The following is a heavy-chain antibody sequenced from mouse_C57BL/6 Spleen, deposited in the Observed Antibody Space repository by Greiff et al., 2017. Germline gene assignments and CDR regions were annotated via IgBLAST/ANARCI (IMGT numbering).Heavy chain of an antibody. D-gene: IGHD2-3*01. CDR2: IRNKANNHAT. V-gene: IGHV6-6*01. CDR1: GFTFSDAW. Sequence: EVKVVESGGGLVQPGGSMKLSCAASGFTFSDAWMDWVRQSPEKGLEWVAEIRNKANNHATYYAESVKGRFTISRDDSKSSVYLQMNSLRAEDTGIYYCTRNDGYPYYFDYWGQGTTLTVSS. CDR3: TRNDGYPYYFDY. J-gene: IGHJ2*01.